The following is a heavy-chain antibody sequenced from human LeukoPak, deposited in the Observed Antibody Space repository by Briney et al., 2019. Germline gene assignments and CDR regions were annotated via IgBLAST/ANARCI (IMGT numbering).Heavy chain of an antibody. D-gene: IGHD6-13*01. CDR3: ASSSWYEAYYYYGMDV. CDR1: GYTFTGYY. CDR2: INPNSGGT. J-gene: IGHJ6*02. Sequence: ASVTVSCKASGYTFTGYYMHWVRQAPGQGLEWMGWINPNSGGTNYAQKFQGRVTMTRDTSISTAYMELSRLRSDDTAVYYCASSSWYEAYYYYGMDVWGQGTTATVSS. V-gene: IGHV1-2*02.